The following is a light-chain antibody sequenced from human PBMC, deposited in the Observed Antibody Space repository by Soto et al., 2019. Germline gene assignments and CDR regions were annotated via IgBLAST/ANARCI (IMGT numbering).Light chain of an antibody. Sequence: QSALTQPASVSGSPGQSITISCTGTTSDIGDYTHVSWYQQHPGKAPKLIIYEVSDRPSGVSTRFSGSKSGNTASLTISGLQIEDEADYYCCSYTSVSTSAVFGGGTKLTVL. V-gene: IGLV2-14*01. CDR2: EVS. CDR1: TSDIGDYTH. J-gene: IGLJ2*01. CDR3: CSYTSVSTSAV.